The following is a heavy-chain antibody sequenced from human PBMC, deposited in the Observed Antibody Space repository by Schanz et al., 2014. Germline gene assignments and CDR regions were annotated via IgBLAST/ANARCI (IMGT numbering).Heavy chain of an antibody. CDR1: GFTFSDAW. J-gene: IGHJ3*02. CDR2: IKSKTDGGTT. CDR3: AKRCSSTSCSHGAFDI. D-gene: IGHD2-2*01. Sequence: EVQLVESGGGMVQPGGSLRLSCAASGFTFSDAWMTWVRQAPGKGLEWVGRIKSKTDGGTTDYAAPVKGRFTISRDNSKNTLYLQMNSLRDEDTAMYYCAKRCSSTSCSHGAFDIWGQGTMVTVSS. V-gene: IGHV3-15*01.